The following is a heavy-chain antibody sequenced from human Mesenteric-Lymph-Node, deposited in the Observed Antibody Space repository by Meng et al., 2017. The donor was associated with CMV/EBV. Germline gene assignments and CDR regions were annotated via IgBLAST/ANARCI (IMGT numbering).Heavy chain of an antibody. CDR2: INSDGSST. CDR3: AWLLGGAFDI. D-gene: IGHD3-22*01. CDR1: GFTFSSHT. Sequence: GESLKISCAASGFTFSSHTMTWIRQAPGKGLVWVSRINSDGSSTSYADSVKGRFTISRDNAKNTLYLQMNSLRAEDTAVYYCAWLLGGAFDIWGQGTMVTVSS. V-gene: IGHV3-74*01. J-gene: IGHJ3*02.